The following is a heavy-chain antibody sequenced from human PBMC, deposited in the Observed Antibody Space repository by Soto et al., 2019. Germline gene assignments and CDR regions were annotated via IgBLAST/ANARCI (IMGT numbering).Heavy chain of an antibody. Sequence: ASVKVSCKASGYTFTSYGSSWVRQAPGQGLEWMGWISAYNGNTNYAQKLQGRVTMTTDTSTSTAYMELRSLRSDDTAVYYCAGFVVRLYWLYWSASSNYYSYSMDVWGQGNTVTVSS. CDR3: AGFVVRLYWLYWSASSNYYSYSMDV. D-gene: IGHD2-8*02. V-gene: IGHV1-18*04. CDR2: ISAYNGNT. J-gene: IGHJ6*02. CDR1: GYTFTSYG.